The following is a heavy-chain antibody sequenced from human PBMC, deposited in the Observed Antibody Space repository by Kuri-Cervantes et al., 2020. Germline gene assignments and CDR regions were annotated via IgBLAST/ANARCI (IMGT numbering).Heavy chain of an antibody. D-gene: IGHD3-10*01. CDR1: GFTFSSYG. CDR2: IWYDGSNK. Sequence: GGSLRLSCAASGFTFSSYGMHWVRQAPGKGLEWVAVIWYDGSNKYYADSVKGRFTISRDNSKNTLYLQMNSLRAEDTAVYYCARENRLRFGELSNFGVDYWGQGTLVTVSS. J-gene: IGHJ4*02. CDR3: ARENRLRFGELSNFGVDY. V-gene: IGHV3-33*01.